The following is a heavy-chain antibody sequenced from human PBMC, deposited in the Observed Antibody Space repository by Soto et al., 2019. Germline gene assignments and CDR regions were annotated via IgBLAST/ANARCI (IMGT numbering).Heavy chain of an antibody. CDR3: AREVIVVVPAASNNWFDP. V-gene: IGHV4-30-4*01. D-gene: IGHD2-2*01. J-gene: IGHJ5*02. CDR1: GGSISSGDYY. CDR2: IYYSGST. Sequence: SETLSLTCTVSGGSISSGDYYWSWIRQPPGKGLEWIGYIYYSGSTYYNPSLKSRVTISVDTSKNQFSLKLSSVTAADTAVYYCAREVIVVVPAASNNWFDPWGQGTLVTVSS.